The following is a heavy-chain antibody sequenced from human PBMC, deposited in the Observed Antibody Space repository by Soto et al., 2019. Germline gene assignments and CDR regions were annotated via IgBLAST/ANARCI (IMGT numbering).Heavy chain of an antibody. CDR3: AKAGGRMVRGVINGFDI. J-gene: IGHJ3*02. V-gene: IGHV1-46*01. Sequence: ASVNLSCKASGYAFTSYYLHWLRQAPGQGLEWMGIINPSSGSTSYAQKIQGRVTVTRDTSTSTVYMELSSLRSEDTAVYYCAKAGGRMVRGVINGFDIWGQGTMVTVSS. D-gene: IGHD3-10*01. CDR1: GYAFTSYY. CDR2: INPSSGST.